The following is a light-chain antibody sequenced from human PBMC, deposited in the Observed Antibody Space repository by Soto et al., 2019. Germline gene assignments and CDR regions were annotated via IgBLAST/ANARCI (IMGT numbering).Light chain of an antibody. V-gene: IGKV1-6*01. CDR3: QQYNSWRSIS. CDR1: QGIRND. Sequence: AIQMTQSPSSLSASVGDRVTITCRASQGIRNDLGWYQQKPGKAPKLLIYAASSLRSGVSSRFSGSGSGTDFTLTISSLQPEDFAVYYCQQYNSWRSISFGQGTRLEIK. J-gene: IGKJ5*01. CDR2: AAS.